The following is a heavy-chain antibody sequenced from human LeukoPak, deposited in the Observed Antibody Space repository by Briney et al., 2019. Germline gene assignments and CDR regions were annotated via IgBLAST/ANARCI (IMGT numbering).Heavy chain of an antibody. Sequence: GGSLRPSCAASGFTFSAAYMSWVRQAPGKGLEWVGRIVSNSAGGTTDYAAPVKGRFTISRDDSKNMLFLQMNSLKIEDTAFYYCTSDWGVLADSRGLGTLVTVSS. CDR2: IVSNSAGGTT. D-gene: IGHD3-16*01. J-gene: IGHJ4*02. CDR1: GFTFSAAY. V-gene: IGHV3-15*04. CDR3: TSDWGVLADS.